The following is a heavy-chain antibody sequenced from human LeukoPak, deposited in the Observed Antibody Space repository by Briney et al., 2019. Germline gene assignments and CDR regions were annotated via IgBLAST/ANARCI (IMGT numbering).Heavy chain of an antibody. CDR1: GGTFSNYA. Sequence: SVKVSCKASGGTFSNYAISWVRQAPRQGLEWMGGIIPIFDTANYAQKFQGRVTITADKSTSTAYMELSSLRSEDTAVYYCARDSPTNYYDAGWGQGTLVTVSS. D-gene: IGHD3-22*01. CDR3: ARDSPTNYYDAG. J-gene: IGHJ4*02. V-gene: IGHV1-69*06. CDR2: IIPIFDTA.